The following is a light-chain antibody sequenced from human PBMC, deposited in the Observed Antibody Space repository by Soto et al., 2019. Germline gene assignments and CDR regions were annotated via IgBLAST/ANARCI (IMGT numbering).Light chain of an antibody. J-gene: IGKJ1*01. V-gene: IGKV1-33*01. CDR3: QHCDYLPI. CDR1: QDITSY. CDR2: DAS. Sequence: DIQMTQSPSSLSASVGDRVTITCQASQDITSYLNWYQHKPGKAPKLLIYDASILEAGVPPRFSGSGSGTDFTLTISSLQPEDVATYYCQHCDYLPIFGQGTKVEI.